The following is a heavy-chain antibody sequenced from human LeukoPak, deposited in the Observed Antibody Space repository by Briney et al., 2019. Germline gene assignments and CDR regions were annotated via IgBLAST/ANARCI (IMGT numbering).Heavy chain of an antibody. Sequence: PSETLSLTCTVSGGSISSGDYYWSWIRQPPGKGLEWIGYIYYSGSTYYNPSLKSRVTISVDTSKNQFSLKLSSVTAADTAVYYRARGSCSGGSCYFDYWGQGTLVTVSS. CDR2: IYYSGST. CDR1: GGSISSGDYY. D-gene: IGHD2-15*01. J-gene: IGHJ4*02. V-gene: IGHV4-30-4*01. CDR3: ARGSCSGGSCYFDY.